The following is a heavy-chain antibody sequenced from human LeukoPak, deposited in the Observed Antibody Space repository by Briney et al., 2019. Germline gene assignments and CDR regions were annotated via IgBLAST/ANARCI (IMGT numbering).Heavy chain of an antibody. CDR3: AKDRVVYYYDSSGIDY. V-gene: IGHV3-33*06. CDR1: GFTFSSYG. Sequence: PGGSLRLSCAASGFTFSSYGMHWVRQAPGKGLEWVAGIWYDGSNKYYADSVKGRFTISRDNSKNTLYLQMNSLRADDTAVYCCAKDRVVYYYDSSGIDYWGQGTLVTVSS. J-gene: IGHJ4*02. D-gene: IGHD3-22*01. CDR2: IWYDGSNK.